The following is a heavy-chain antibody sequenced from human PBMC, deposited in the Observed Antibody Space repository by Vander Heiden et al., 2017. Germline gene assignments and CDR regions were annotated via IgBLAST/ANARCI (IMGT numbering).Heavy chain of an antibody. CDR1: GFPFSSYA. J-gene: IGHJ6*02. Sequence: EVPLLASGGGLVQTGGSLRLSCAASGFPFSSYAMSWVRQAPGKGLEWVSTISGSGGSTYYADSVKGRFTISRDNSKNTLYLQMNSLRADDTAVYYCAKERSSSGKYYYGVDVWGQGTTVIVSS. CDR2: ISGSGGST. CDR3: AKERSSSGKYYYGVDV. V-gene: IGHV3-23*01. D-gene: IGHD6-13*01.